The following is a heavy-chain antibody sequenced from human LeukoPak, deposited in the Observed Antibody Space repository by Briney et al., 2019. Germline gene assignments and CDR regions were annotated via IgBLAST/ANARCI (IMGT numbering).Heavy chain of an antibody. CDR2: MHHTGST. D-gene: IGHD3-10*02. CDR1: GYSINSGYH. J-gene: IGHJ6*04. CDR3: AELGITMIGGV. Sequence: SETLSLTCSVSGYSINSGYHWGWIRQPPGKGLEWIAIMHHTGSTHYNPSLQSRVTISIDTSKNHFSLKLSSVTAADTAVYYCAELGITMIGGVWGKGTTVTISS. V-gene: IGHV4-38-2*01.